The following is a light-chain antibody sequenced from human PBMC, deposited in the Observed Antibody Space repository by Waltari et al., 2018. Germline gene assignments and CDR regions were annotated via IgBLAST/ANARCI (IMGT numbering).Light chain of an antibody. CDR3: QQRADWPLT. CDR1: QSIQRY. V-gene: IGKV3-11*01. J-gene: IGKJ4*01. Sequence: EIVLTQSPATLSLSPGGRATLPCRASQSIQRYLGWYQQKPGQAPRLLIYHAYTRATGVPARFSGSGSETDFTLTISSLEPEDSAIYYCQQRADWPLTFGGGTTVEIK. CDR2: HAY.